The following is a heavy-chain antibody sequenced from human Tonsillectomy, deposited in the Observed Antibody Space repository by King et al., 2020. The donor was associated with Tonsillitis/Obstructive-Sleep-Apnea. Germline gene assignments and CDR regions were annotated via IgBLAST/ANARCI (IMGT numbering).Heavy chain of an antibody. CDR3: ARDDSSGYYFDAFDI. D-gene: IGHD3-22*01. V-gene: IGHV4-59*01. Sequence: VQLQESGPGLVKPSETLSLTCTVSGGSISSYYWSWIRQPPWKGLEWIGYIYYSGSTNYNPSLKSRVTISVDTSKNQFSLKLSSVTAADTAVYYCARDDSSGYYFDAFDIWDQGTMVTVSS. CDR2: IYYSGST. J-gene: IGHJ3*02. CDR1: GGSISSYY.